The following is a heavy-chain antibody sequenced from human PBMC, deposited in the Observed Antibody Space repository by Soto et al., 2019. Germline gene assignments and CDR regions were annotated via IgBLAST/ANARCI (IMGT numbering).Heavy chain of an antibody. CDR3: AKYAAGSSSWYDDY. CDR2: ISGRGGST. V-gene: IGHV3-23*01. Sequence: EVQLLESGGGLVQPGGSLRLSCAASGFTFSSYAMSWVRQAPGKGLEWVSAISGRGGSTYYADSVKGRFTISRNNSKNTLYLQITSLRAEDTAVYYCAKYAAGSSSWYDDYWGQGTMVTVSS. D-gene: IGHD6-13*01. J-gene: IGHJ4*02. CDR1: GFTFSSYA.